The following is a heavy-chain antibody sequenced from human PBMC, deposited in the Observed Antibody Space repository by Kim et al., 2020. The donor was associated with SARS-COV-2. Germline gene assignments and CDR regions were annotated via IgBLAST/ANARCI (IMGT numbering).Heavy chain of an antibody. Sequence: SETLSLTCTVSGGSISSYYWSWIRQPPGKGLEWIGYIYYSGSTNYNPSLKSRVTISVDTSKNQFSLKLSSVTAADTAVYYCAREASYYDILTGYHNWFDPWGQGTLVTVSS. CDR1: GGSISSYY. V-gene: IGHV4-59*13. J-gene: IGHJ5*02. CDR3: AREASYYDILTGYHNWFDP. D-gene: IGHD3-9*01. CDR2: IYYSGST.